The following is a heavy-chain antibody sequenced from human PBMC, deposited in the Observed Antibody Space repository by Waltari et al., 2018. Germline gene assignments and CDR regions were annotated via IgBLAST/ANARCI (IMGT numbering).Heavy chain of an antibody. CDR2: ISYSGST. Sequence: QVQLQESGTGLVKPSENLSLTCTVPGGSTSNYYWSWIRQPPGKGLEWIGYISYSGSTNYSPSLKSRVTISLDTSKNQFSLRLSSVTAADTAVYYCARGHPGGWVDYWGQGTLVTVSS. J-gene: IGHJ4*02. D-gene: IGHD6-19*01. CDR3: ARGHPGGWVDY. V-gene: IGHV4-59*01. CDR1: GGSTSNYY.